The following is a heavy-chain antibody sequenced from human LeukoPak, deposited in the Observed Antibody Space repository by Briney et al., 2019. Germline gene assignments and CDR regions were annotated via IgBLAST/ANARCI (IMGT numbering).Heavy chain of an antibody. D-gene: IGHD4-17*01. CDR3: VSVLTVTFDS. J-gene: IGHJ4*02. V-gene: IGHV3-33*01. CDR1: GFIFSTYG. Sequence: GRSLRLSCAASGFIFSTYGMHWVRQAPGKGLEWVALVWSDGNGKFYADSVKGRFTISRDNSKNTVYLQMNSLRAEDTAVYYCVSVLTVTFDSWGQGTLVTVSS. CDR2: VWSDGNGK.